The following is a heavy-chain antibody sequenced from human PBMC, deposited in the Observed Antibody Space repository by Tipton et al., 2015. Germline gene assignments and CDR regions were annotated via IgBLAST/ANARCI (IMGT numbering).Heavy chain of an antibody. Sequence: TLSLTCAVSGGSISSSNWWSWVRQPPGKGLEWIGEIYHSGSTNYNPSLKSRVTISVDKSKNQFSLKLSSVTAADTAVYYCARDGPYSSTWDFDYWGQGTLVTVSS. D-gene: IGHD6-13*01. J-gene: IGHJ4*02. V-gene: IGHV4-4*02. CDR3: ARDGPYSSTWDFDY. CDR1: GGSISSSNW. CDR2: IYHSGST.